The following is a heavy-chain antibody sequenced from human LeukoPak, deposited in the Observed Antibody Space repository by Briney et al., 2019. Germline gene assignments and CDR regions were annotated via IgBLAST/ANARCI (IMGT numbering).Heavy chain of an antibody. J-gene: IGHJ4*02. Sequence: GRSLRLSCAASGFTFSSYAMHWVRQAPGKGLEWVAVISYDGSNKYYADSVKGRFTISRDNSKNTLYLQMNSLRAEDTAVYYCARASQYYDISTGYSRVLDYWGQGTLVTDSS. CDR2: ISYDGSNK. V-gene: IGHV3-30*04. D-gene: IGHD3-9*01. CDR1: GFTFSSYA. CDR3: ARASQYYDISTGYSRVLDY.